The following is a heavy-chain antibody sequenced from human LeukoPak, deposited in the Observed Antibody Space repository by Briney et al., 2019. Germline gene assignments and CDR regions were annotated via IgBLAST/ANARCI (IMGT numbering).Heavy chain of an antibody. CDR3: ARDGYSSSWSDINFDY. V-gene: IGHV1-69*06. CDR2: IIPIFGTA. CDR1: GGTFSNYA. Sequence: SVKVSCKASGGTFSNYAISWVRQAPGQGLEWMGGIIPIFGTANYAQKFQGRVTITADKSTSTAYMELSSLRSEDTAVYYCARDGYSSSWSDINFDYWGQGTLVTVSS. J-gene: IGHJ4*02. D-gene: IGHD6-13*01.